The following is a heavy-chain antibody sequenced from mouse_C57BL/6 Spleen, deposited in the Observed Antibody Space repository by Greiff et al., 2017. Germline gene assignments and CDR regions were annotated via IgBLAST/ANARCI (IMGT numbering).Heavy chain of an antibody. CDR3: ARLELGNYFDY. CDR2: IDPSDSET. D-gene: IGHD4-1*01. J-gene: IGHJ2*01. V-gene: IGHV1-52*01. Sequence: QVQLQQSGAELVRPGSSVKLSCKASGYTFTSYWMHWVKQRPIQGLEWIGNIDPSDSETHYNQKFKDKATLTVDKSSSTAYMQLSSLTSEDSAVYYCARLELGNYFDYWGQGTTLTVSS. CDR1: GYTFTSYW.